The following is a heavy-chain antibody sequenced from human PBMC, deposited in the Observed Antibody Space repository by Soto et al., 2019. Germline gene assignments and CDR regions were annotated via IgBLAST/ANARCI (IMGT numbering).Heavy chain of an antibody. D-gene: IGHD3-16*02. J-gene: IGHJ4*02. Sequence: SETLSLTCAVYGGSFSGYYWSWIRQPPGKGLEWIGEINHSGSTNYNPSLKSRVTISVDTSKNQFSLKLSSVTAADTAVYYCARDPSPNRYYDYIWGSYRLAPSFGYWGQGTLVTVSS. CDR2: INHSGST. CDR1: GGSFSGYY. V-gene: IGHV4-34*01. CDR3: ARDPSPNRYYDYIWGSYRLAPSFGY.